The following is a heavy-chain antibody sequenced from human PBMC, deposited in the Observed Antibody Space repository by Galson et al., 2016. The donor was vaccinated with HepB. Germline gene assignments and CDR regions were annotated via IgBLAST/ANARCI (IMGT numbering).Heavy chain of an antibody. CDR2: IYYSGRT. CDR3: ARYYDNSAYQGFYFDY. D-gene: IGHD3-22*01. V-gene: IGHV4-31*03. J-gene: IGHJ4*02. Sequence: TLSLTCTVSGGSISSGGYYWSWIRQHPGKGLEWIGYIYYSGRTYYNPSLKSRLTISLDTSKNQFSLKLSSVTAADTAVYYCARYYDNSAYQGFYFDYWGQGTLVTVSS. CDR1: GGSISSGGYY.